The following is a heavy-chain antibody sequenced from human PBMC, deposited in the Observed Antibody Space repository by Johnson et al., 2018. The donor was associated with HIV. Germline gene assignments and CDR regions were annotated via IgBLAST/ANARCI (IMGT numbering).Heavy chain of an antibody. J-gene: IGHJ3*02. CDR1: GFTVSSNY. CDR2: IYSGGSTI. V-gene: IGHV3-53*01. CDR3: ASDSSYYDYVWGSSWGAFDI. D-gene: IGHD3-16*01. Sequence: VQLVESGGGLIQPGGSLRLSCAASGFTVSSNYMSWVRQAPGTGLEWVSVIYSGGSTIYYADSVKGRFTISRDNAKNSLYLQMNSLRAEDTAVYYCASDSSYYDYVWGSSWGAFDIWGQGTMVTVSS.